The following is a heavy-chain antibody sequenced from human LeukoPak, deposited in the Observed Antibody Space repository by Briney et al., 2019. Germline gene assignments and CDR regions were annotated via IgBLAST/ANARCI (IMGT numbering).Heavy chain of an antibody. V-gene: IGHV3-7*01. CDR2: IKQDGSEK. J-gene: IGHJ4*02. CDR1: GFTFSSYW. Sequence: GGSLRLSWAAPGFTFSSYWMSWVRKAQGKGLEWVANIKQDGSEKYYVDSVKGRFTISRDNAKNSLYLQMNSLRAEDTAVYYCARASTIYDYVWGNPSSVFYFGYRGQGTLVTVSS. CDR3: ARASTIYDYVWGNPSSVFYFGY. D-gene: IGHD3-16*01.